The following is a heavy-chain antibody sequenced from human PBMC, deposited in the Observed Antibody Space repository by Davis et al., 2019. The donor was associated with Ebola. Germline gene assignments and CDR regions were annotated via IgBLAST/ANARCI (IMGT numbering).Heavy chain of an antibody. J-gene: IGHJ4*02. V-gene: IGHV3-64D*08. CDR1: GFTFSGSA. Sequence: GESLKISCAASGFTFSGSAMHWVRQAPGKGLEYVSAISSNGGSTYYADSVKGRFTISRDNSKNTLYLQMSSLRAEDTAVYYCVSGYVGYWGQGTLVTVSS. D-gene: IGHD5-12*01. CDR2: ISSNGGST. CDR3: VSGYVGY.